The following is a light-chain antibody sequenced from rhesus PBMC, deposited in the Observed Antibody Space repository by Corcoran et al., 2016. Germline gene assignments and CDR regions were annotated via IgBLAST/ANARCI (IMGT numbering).Light chain of an antibody. CDR3: QQHDNSPRT. J-gene: IGKJ1*01. CDR1: QGISSY. CDR2: DAS. Sequence: DIQMTQSPSSLSASVGDTVTITCRASQGISSYLNWFQQKPGKAPKLLIYDASSLESGVPSRFSGSGSGKDFTLTISSLQTEDIATYYCQQHDNSPRTFGQGTKVEIK. V-gene: IGKV1-28*02.